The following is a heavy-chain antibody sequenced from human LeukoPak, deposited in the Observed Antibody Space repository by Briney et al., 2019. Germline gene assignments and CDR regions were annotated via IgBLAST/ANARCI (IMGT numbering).Heavy chain of an antibody. D-gene: IGHD3-9*01. CDR2: IGTAGDT. J-gene: IGHJ3*02. Sequence: PGGSLRLSCAASGFTFSSYDMHWVRQATGKGLEWVSAIGTAGDTYYPGSVKGRFTISRENAKNSLYLQMNSLRAGDTAVYYCARGANYDILTGYYMDDAFDIWGQGTMVTVSS. V-gene: IGHV3-13*01. CDR3: ARGANYDILTGYYMDDAFDI. CDR1: GFTFSSYD.